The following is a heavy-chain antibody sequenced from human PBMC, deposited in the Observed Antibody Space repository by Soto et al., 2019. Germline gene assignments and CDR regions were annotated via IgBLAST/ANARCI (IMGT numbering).Heavy chain of an antibody. J-gene: IGHJ4*02. CDR1: GFTFNSYA. Sequence: GGSLRLSCAASGFTFNSYAMHWVRQAPGKGLEWVAVISYDGSNKYYADSVKGRFTISRDNSKNTLYLQMNSVRAEDTAVYYCARDMTIATTYQMLHDYWGQGSLVTVSS. CDR3: ARDMTIATTYQMLHDY. D-gene: IGHD3-3*01. V-gene: IGHV3-30-3*01. CDR2: ISYDGSNK.